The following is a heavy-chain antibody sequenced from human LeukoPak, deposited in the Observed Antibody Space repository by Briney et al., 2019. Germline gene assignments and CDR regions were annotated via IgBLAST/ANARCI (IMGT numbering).Heavy chain of an antibody. CDR3: ARDWGGIYGDYGNWFDP. J-gene: IGHJ5*02. D-gene: IGHD4-17*01. Sequence: GASVKVSCKASGYTFTSYAISWVRQAPGQGLEWMGGIIPIFGTANYAQKFQGRVTITADESTSTAYMELSSLRSEDTAVYYCARDWGGIYGDYGNWFDPWGQGTLVTVSS. V-gene: IGHV1-69*13. CDR2: IIPIFGTA. CDR1: GYTFTSYA.